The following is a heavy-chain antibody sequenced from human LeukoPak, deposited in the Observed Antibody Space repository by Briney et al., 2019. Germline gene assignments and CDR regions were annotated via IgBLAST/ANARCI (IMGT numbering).Heavy chain of an antibody. CDR2: INPNSGGT. CDR3: ARDQNGDFDY. CDR1: GGTFISYA. D-gene: IGHD4-17*01. J-gene: IGHJ4*02. Sequence: GASVKVSCKASGGTFISYAISWVRQAPGQGLEWMGRINPNSGGTNYAQKFQGRVTMTRGTSISTAYMELSRLRSDDTAVYYCARDQNGDFDYWGQGTLVTVSS. V-gene: IGHV1-2*06.